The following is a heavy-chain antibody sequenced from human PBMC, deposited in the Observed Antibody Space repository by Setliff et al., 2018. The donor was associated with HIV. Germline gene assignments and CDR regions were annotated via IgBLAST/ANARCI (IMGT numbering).Heavy chain of an antibody. Sequence: SETLSLTCAVSGYSISSGYYWGWIRQPPGKGPEWIGSIHHSGSTYNNPSLKSRVTISVDTSKNQFSLKLTSVTAADTAVYYCARTLRAAAMGYFDYWGQGTLVTVSS. CDR1: GYSISSGYY. CDR3: ARTLRAAAMGYFDY. CDR2: IHHSGST. D-gene: IGHD5-18*01. V-gene: IGHV4-38-2*01. J-gene: IGHJ4*02.